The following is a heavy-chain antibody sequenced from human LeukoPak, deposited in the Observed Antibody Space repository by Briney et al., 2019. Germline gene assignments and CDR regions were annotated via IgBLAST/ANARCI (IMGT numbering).Heavy chain of an antibody. V-gene: IGHV1-2*02. CDR3: ARVFRYCSGGSCYVLGY. CDR1: GYTFTGYY. D-gene: IGHD2-15*01. J-gene: IGHJ4*02. Sequence: ASVKVSCKASGYTFTGYYMHWVRQAPGQGLEWMGWINPNSGGTNYAQKFQGRVTMTRDTSISTAYMELSRLRSDDTAVYYRARVFRYCSGGSCYVLGYWGQGTLVTVSS. CDR2: INPNSGGT.